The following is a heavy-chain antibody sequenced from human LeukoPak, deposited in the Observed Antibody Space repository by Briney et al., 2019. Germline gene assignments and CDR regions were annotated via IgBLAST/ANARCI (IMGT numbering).Heavy chain of an antibody. CDR1: GGSINSYY. V-gene: IGHV4-59*08. Sequence: SETLSLTCTVSGGSINSYYWSWIRQPPGKGLEWVGYIYYSGSPTYNPSLKSRVAISIHTSKKHVSLKLSSVTAADTAVYYCARSIVVAGFVSDYYYYGMDVWGQGTTVTVSS. D-gene: IGHD6-19*01. CDR3: ARSIVVAGFVSDYYYYGMDV. CDR2: IYYSGSP. J-gene: IGHJ6*02.